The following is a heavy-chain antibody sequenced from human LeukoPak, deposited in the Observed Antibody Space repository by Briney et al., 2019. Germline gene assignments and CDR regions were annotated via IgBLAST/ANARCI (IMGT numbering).Heavy chain of an antibody. CDR3: ASDTYVYT. CDR1: GYSFSNAC. V-gene: IGHV3-15*07. Sequence: GGSLRLSCATFGYSFSNACMNWVRQAPGKGLEWVGRIRSNSDGETIVYAACVKDRFTLSRDVYKDRLYVQVKSLQAGDKAVYYCASDTYVYTWGQGTLVTVSS. CDR2: IRSNSDGETI. J-gene: IGHJ5*02. D-gene: IGHD5/OR15-5a*01.